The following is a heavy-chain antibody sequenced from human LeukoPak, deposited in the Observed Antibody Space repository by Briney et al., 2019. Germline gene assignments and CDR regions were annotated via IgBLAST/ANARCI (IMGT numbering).Heavy chain of an antibody. V-gene: IGHV3-15*01. J-gene: IGHJ4*02. Sequence: PGGSLRLSCAASGSTFSSYSMNWVRQAPGKGLEWVGRIKSKTDGGTTDYAAPVKGRFTISRDDSKNTLYLQMNSLKTEDTAVYYCTTAPQTYYDFWSGYYDPDYWGQGTLVTVSS. D-gene: IGHD3-3*01. CDR3: TTAPQTYYDFWSGYYDPDY. CDR2: IKSKTDGGTT. CDR1: GSTFSSYS.